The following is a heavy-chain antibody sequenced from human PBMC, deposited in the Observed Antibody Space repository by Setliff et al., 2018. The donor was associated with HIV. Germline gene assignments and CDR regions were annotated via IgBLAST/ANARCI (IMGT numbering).Heavy chain of an antibody. D-gene: IGHD3-22*01. CDR3: AGGWGWNDDESSGRPQYAFDI. Sequence: TLSLTCAVSGGSISSNNWWSWVRQPPGKGLEWIGEIYHSGSTNYNPSLKSRVSISVDKSKNQFSLKLSSVTAADTAVYYCAGGWGWNDDESSGRPQYAFDIWGQGTMVTVSS. CDR1: GGSISSNNW. V-gene: IGHV4-4*02. CDR2: IYHSGST. J-gene: IGHJ3*02.